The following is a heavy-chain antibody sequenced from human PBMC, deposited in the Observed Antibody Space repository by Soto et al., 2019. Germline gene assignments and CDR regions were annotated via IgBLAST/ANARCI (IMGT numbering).Heavy chain of an antibody. CDR3: ARDLPPPSSDSSGWYFGEH. Sequence: ASVKVSCKASGYTFTSYGISWVRQATGQGLEWMGWISAYNGNTNYAQKLQGRVTMTTDTSTSTAYMELRSMRSDDTALYYCARDLPPPSSDSSGWYFGEHCGQGPLVTVSS. CDR2: ISAYNGNT. D-gene: IGHD6-19*01. V-gene: IGHV1-18*04. CDR1: GYTFTSYG. J-gene: IGHJ1*01.